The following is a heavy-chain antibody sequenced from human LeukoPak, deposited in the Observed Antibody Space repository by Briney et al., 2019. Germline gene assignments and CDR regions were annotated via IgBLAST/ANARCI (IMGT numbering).Heavy chain of an antibody. CDR1: GHTLTELS. Sequence: GASVKVFCKVSGHTLTELSMHWVRQAPGKGLEWMGGFDPEDGETIYAQKFQGRVTMTEDTSTDTAYMELSSLRSEDTAVYYCATSNWNDDWHYYGMDVWGQGTTVTVSS. J-gene: IGHJ6*02. D-gene: IGHD1-1*01. CDR3: ATSNWNDDWHYYGMDV. CDR2: FDPEDGET. V-gene: IGHV1-24*01.